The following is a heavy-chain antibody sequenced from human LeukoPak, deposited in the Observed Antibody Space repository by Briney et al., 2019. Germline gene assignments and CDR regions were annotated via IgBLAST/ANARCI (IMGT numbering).Heavy chain of an antibody. J-gene: IGHJ4*02. Sequence: PGGSLRLSCAASGFTFSSYDMHWVRHATGKGLEWVSAIGTAGDTYYPGSVKGRFTISRENAKNSLYLQMNSLRAGDTAVYYCVRTWGSGYSAPPGDWGQGSLVTVSS. CDR1: GFTFSSYD. V-gene: IGHV3-13*01. CDR2: IGTAGDT. D-gene: IGHD6-13*01. CDR3: VRTWGSGYSAPPGD.